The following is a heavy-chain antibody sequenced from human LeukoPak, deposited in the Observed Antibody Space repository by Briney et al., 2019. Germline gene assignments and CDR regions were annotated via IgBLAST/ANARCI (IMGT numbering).Heavy chain of an antibody. CDR3: AGNNYGDYRYYYYYMDV. CDR1: GYSISSGYY. D-gene: IGHD4-17*01. CDR2: IYHSGST. J-gene: IGHJ6*03. V-gene: IGHV4-38-2*02. Sequence: PSEPLSLTCTVSGYSISSGYYWGWIRQPPGKGLEWIGSIYHSGSTYYNPSLKSRVTISVDTSKNQFSLKLSSVTAADTAVYYCAGNNYGDYRYYYYYMDVWGKETTVTVSS.